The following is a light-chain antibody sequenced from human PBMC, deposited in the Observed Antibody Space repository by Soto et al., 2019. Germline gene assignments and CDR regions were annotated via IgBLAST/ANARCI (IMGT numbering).Light chain of an antibody. CDR3: QQSYSTPAIT. V-gene: IGKV1-5*03. CDR1: QSISSW. J-gene: IGKJ5*01. CDR2: KAS. Sequence: DIQMTQSPSTLSASVGARVPITCRASQSISSWLAWYQQKPGKAPKLLIYKASTLKSGVPSRFSGSGSGTEFTLTISSLQPEDFATYYCQQSYSTPAITFGQGTRLEIK.